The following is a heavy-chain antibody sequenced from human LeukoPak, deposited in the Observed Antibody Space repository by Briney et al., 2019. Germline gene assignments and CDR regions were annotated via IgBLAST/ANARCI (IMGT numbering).Heavy chain of an antibody. CDR1: GGTFSNYA. Sequence: ASVKVSCKASGGTFSNYAISWVRQAPGQGLEWMGGIITNYGTTNYAQKYQGRVTITADESTTTVYTELSSLRSEDTAVYYCARPRTYYDFWRGYPPFDYWGQGTLVTVSS. D-gene: IGHD3-3*01. CDR2: IITNYGTT. CDR3: ARPRTYYDFWRGYPPFDY. V-gene: IGHV1-69*13. J-gene: IGHJ4*02.